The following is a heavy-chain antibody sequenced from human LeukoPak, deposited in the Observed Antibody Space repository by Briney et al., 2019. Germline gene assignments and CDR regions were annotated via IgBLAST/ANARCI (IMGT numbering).Heavy chain of an antibody. CDR2: IIPIFGTA. CDR3: ARRSVTTDAFDI. CDR1: GGTFISYA. D-gene: IGHD4-17*01. V-gene: IGHV1-69*06. Sequence: SVKVSYKASGGTFISYAMSWVRQAPGQGRGGMGGIIPIFGTANYAQKFQGRVTITADKSTSTAYMELSSLRSEDTAVYYCARRSVTTDAFDIWGQGTMVTVSS. J-gene: IGHJ3*02.